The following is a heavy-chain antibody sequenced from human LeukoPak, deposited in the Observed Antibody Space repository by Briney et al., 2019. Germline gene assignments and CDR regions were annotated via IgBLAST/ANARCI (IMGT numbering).Heavy chain of an antibody. CDR2: IKPDESEK. D-gene: IGHD2-2*01. J-gene: IGHJ4*02. V-gene: IGHV3-7*01. Sequence: HPGGYLRLSCAAAAFTFSSYWMSWVRQAPGKGLEWVASIKPDESEKYYVDSVKGRFTISRDNARNSLYLQMNSLRAEDTAVYYCASGCSSTSCYAGWGQGTLVTVSS. CDR3: ASGCSSTSCYAG. CDR1: AFTFSSYW.